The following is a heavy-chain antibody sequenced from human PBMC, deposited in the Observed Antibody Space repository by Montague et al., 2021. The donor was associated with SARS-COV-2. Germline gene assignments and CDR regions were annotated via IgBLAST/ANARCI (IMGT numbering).Heavy chain of an antibody. V-gene: IGHV3-30-3*01. J-gene: IGHJ4*02. CDR1: GFTFSNYA. D-gene: IGHD3-9*01. CDR2: ISYDGSNK. CDR3: ARDLVIGYDILTGHYGFSEGWFDY. Sequence: SLRLSCAASGFTFSNYAMHWVRQAPGKGLEWVAVISYDGSNKYYADSVKGRFTISRDNSKNTLYLQMNSLRAEDTAVYYCARDLVIGYDILTGHYGFSEGWFDYWGQGTLVTVSS.